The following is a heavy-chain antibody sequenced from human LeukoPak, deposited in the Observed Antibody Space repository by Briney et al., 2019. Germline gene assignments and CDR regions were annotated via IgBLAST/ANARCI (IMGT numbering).Heavy chain of an antibody. J-gene: IGHJ4*02. Sequence: ASVKVSCKASGYTFTSYGISWVRQAPGQGLEWMGWISAYNGNTNYAQKLQGRVTMTTDTSTSTAYMELRSLRSDDTAVYYCARDLEPIFGAAWSPFKQWGRGTLVTVSS. CDR3: ARDLEPIFGAAWSPFKQ. V-gene: IGHV1-18*01. CDR2: ISAYNGNT. D-gene: IGHD3-3*01. CDR1: GYTFTSYG.